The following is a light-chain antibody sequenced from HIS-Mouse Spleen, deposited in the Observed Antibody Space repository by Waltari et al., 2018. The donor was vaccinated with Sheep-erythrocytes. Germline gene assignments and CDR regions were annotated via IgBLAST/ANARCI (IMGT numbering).Light chain of an antibody. CDR3: CSYAGSYTVV. CDR2: DVS. J-gene: IGLJ2*01. V-gene: IGLV2-11*01. Sequence: QSALTKPRSVSGSPGQSVTISCTGTSSDVGGYNYGSWYQQHPGKAPKLMIYDVSKRPSGVPDRFSGSKSGNTASLTISGLQAEDEADYYCCSYAGSYTVVFGGGTKLTVL. CDR1: SSDVGGYNY.